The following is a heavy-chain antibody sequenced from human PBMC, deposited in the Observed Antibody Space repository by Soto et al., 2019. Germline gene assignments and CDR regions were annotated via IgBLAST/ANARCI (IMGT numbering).Heavy chain of an antibody. D-gene: IGHD3-10*01. J-gene: IGHJ6*02. CDR1: GYTFTSYA. CDR3: ARGITMVRGVVKKTYYYYGMDV. Sequence: ASVKVSCKASGYTFTSYAMHWVRQAPGQRLEWMGWINAGNGNTKYSQKFQGRVTITRDTSASTAYMELSSLRSEDTAVYYCARGITMVRGVVKKTYYYYGMDVWGQGTTVTV. V-gene: IGHV1-3*01. CDR2: INAGNGNT.